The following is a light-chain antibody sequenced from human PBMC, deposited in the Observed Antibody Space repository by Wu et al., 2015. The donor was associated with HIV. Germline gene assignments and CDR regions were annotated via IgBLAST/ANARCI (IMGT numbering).Light chain of an antibody. CDR1: QSISSW. J-gene: IGKJ2*03. Sequence: DIHMTQSPSTLSASVGDRVTITCRASQSISSWLAWYQQKPGKAPKLLIFEASNLESGVPSRFSGSGSVTEFTLTISSLQPDDFATYYCQQYTYPYSFGQGTKLEIK. CDR2: EAS. CDR3: QQYTYPYS. V-gene: IGKV1-5*03.